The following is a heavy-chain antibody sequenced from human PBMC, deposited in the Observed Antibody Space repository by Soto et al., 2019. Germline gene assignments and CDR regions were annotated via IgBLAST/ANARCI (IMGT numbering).Heavy chain of an antibody. CDR2: TYYRSKWYN. CDR3: ARDKYDFWSGPYGMDV. CDR1: GDSVSSNSAA. J-gene: IGHJ6*02. D-gene: IGHD3-3*01. V-gene: IGHV6-1*01. Sequence: SQTLSLTCAISGDSVSSNSAAWNWIRQSPSRGLEWLGRTYYRSKWYNDYAVSVKSRITINPDTSKNQFSLQLNSVTPEDTAVYDCARDKYDFWSGPYGMDVWGQGTTVTVSS.